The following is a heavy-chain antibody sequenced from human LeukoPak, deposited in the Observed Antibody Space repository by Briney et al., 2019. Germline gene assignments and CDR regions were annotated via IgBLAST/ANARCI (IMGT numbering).Heavy chain of an antibody. V-gene: IGHV1-2*02. D-gene: IGHD2-15*01. J-gene: IGHJ5*02. CDR1: GYTFTGYY. CDR3: ARVCSGDSCYPPGNWFDP. Sequence: ASVKVSCKASGYTFTGYYMHWVRQAPGQGLEWMGWINPNSGGTNYAQKFQGRVTMTRDTSISTAYMELSRLRSDDTAVYYCARVCSGDSCYPPGNWFDPWGQGTLVTVSS. CDR2: INPNSGGT.